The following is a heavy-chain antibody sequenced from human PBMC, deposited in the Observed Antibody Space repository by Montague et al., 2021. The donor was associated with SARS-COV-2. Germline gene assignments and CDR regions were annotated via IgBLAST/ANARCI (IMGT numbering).Heavy chain of an antibody. J-gene: IGHJ3*02. V-gene: IGHV4-31*03. CDR3: ARAATITMIVVVIDAFDI. CDR1: GGSISSGGYY. D-gene: IGHD3-22*01. CDR2: IYYSGST. Sequence: TLSLTCTVSGGSISSGGYYWSWIRQHPGKGLEWIGYIYYSGSTYYNPSLKSRVTISVGTSKNQFSLKLSSVTAVDTAVYYCARAATITMIVVVIDAFDIWGQGTMVTVSS.